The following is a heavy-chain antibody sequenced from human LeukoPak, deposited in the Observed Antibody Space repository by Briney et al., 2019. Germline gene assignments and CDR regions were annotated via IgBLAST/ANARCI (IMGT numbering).Heavy chain of an antibody. CDR1: GGSISSSSYY. CDR2: IYCSGST. D-gene: IGHD3-3*01. V-gene: IGHV4-39*01. CDR3: ARRWSGFDY. Sequence: SETLSLTCTVSGGSISSSSYYWGWIRQPPGKGLEWIGGIYCSGSTYYNPSLKSRVTISVDTSKNQFSLKLSSVTAADTAVYYCARRWSGFDYWGQGTLVTVSS. J-gene: IGHJ4*02.